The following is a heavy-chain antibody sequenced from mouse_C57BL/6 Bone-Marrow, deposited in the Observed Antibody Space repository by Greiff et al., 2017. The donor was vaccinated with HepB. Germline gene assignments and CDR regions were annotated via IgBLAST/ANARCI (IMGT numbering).Heavy chain of an antibody. V-gene: IGHV1-9*01. CDR2: ILPGSCST. CDR3: AVPYDYAFDY. Sequence: QVQLQQSGAELMKPGASVKLSCKATGYTFTGYWIEWVKQRPGHGLEWIGEILPGSCSTNYNEKFKGKATFTADTSSNTAYMQLSSLTTEDSAIYYCAVPYDYAFDYWGQGTTLTVSS. CDR1: GYTFTGYW. D-gene: IGHD2-4*01. J-gene: IGHJ2*01.